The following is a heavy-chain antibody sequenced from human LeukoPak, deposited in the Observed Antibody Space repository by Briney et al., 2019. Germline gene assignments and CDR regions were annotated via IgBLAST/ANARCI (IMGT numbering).Heavy chain of an antibody. CDR2: INPNSGGT. Sequence: ASVKVSCKASGGTFSSYAISWVRQAPGQGLEWMGWINPNSGGTTYAQKFQGRVTMTRDTSMSTAHMELSRLRSDATALYYCARGPPGVLRFLDWNSPLDYWGQGTLVTVSS. CDR3: ARGPPGVLRFLDWNSPLDY. D-gene: IGHD3-3*01. CDR1: GGTFSSYA. V-gene: IGHV1-2*02. J-gene: IGHJ4*02.